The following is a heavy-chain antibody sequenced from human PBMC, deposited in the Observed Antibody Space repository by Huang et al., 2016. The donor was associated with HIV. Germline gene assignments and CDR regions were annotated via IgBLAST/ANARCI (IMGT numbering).Heavy chain of an antibody. CDR3: SRVPGYFDSSGYYWYAFDI. V-gene: IGHV3-49*05. Sequence: EVQLVESGGGLVKPGRSLRFSCTGSGLTFGDYNMTWFRQGTGKGLEWVDFIRSKADDGTTEYAASMIGRFLISREDSKSIAYLQMNSLKTEDTAVYYCSRVPGYFDSSGYYWYAFDIWGQGTMVTVSS. D-gene: IGHD3-22*01. CDR2: IRSKADDGTT. J-gene: IGHJ3*02. CDR1: GLTFGDYN.